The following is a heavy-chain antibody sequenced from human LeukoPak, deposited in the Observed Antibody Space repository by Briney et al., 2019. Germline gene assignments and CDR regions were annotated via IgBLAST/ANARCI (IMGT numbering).Heavy chain of an antibody. V-gene: IGHV1-2*02. D-gene: IGHD5-18*01. J-gene: IGHJ4*02. CDR3: ARVDTAGYLFDY. CDR2: INPNSGGT. Sequence: ASVKVSCKASGYTFTGYYMHWVRQAPGQGLEWMGWINPNSGGTNYAQKFQGRVTMTRDTSISTAYMELSRLRSDDTAVYYCARVDTAGYLFDYWGQGTLVTVSS. CDR1: GYTFTGYY.